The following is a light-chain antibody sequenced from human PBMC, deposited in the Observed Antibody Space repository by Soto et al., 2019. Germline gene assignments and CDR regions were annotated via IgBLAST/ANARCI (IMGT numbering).Light chain of an antibody. CDR3: QQSYSTPPYT. J-gene: IGKJ2*01. CDR1: QSISSY. Sequence: DIQMTQSPSSLSASVGDRVTITCRASQSISSYLNWYQQKPGKAPKLLIYAASSLQSGVPSRFSGSGSGTEFTLTISSLQPEDVATYYCQQSYSTPPYTFGQGTKLEIK. CDR2: AAS. V-gene: IGKV1-39*01.